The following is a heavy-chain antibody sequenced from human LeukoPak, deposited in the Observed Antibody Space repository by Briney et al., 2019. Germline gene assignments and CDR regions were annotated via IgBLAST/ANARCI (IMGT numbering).Heavy chain of an antibody. CDR3: ARGPYANYDFWSGSSYYYGMDV. CDR2: IYHSGST. Sequence: PSETLSLTCAVYGGSFSGYSWSWIRQPPGKGLEWIGYIYHSGSTYYNPSLKSRVTISVDRSKNQFSLKLSSVTAADTAVYYCARGPYANYDFWSGSSYYYGMDVWGQGTTVTVSS. J-gene: IGHJ6*02. V-gene: IGHV4-30-2*01. CDR1: GGSFSGYS. D-gene: IGHD3-3*01.